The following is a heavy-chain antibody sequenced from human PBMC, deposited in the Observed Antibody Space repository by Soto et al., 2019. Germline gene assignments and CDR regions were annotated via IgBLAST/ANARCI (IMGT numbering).Heavy chain of an antibody. CDR3: AKHSLRTIFGVVPPGDYYMDV. CDR2: ISGSGGST. V-gene: IGHV3-23*01. CDR1: GFTFSSYA. D-gene: IGHD3-3*01. J-gene: IGHJ6*03. Sequence: GGSLRLSCAASGFTFSSYAMSWVRQAPGKGLEWVSAISGSGGSTYYADSVKGRFTISRDNSKNTLYLQMNSLRAEDTAVYYCAKHSLRTIFGVVPPGDYYMDVWGKGTTVTVSS.